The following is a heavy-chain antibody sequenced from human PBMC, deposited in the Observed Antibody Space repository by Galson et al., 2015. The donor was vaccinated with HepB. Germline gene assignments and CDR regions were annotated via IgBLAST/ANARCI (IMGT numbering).Heavy chain of an antibody. Sequence: SLRLSCAASGFTFSSYSMNWVRQAPGKGLEWVSSISSSSSYIYYADSVKGRFTISRDNAKNSLYLQMNSLRAEDTAVYYCASRIHVRSAFDIWGQGTLVTVSS. CDR2: ISSSSSYI. CDR3: ASRIHVRSAFDI. V-gene: IGHV3-21*01. J-gene: IGHJ4*02. D-gene: IGHD3-10*01. CDR1: GFTFSSYS.